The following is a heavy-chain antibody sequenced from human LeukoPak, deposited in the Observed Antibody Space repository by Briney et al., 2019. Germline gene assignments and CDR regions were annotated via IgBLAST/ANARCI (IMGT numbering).Heavy chain of an antibody. CDR2: VYYTGST. CDR1: GGSISSSGYY. J-gene: IGHJ5*02. CDR3: ARGSGTYYYDSGGYLNWFDP. V-gene: IGHV4-39*01. Sequence: PSETLSLTCPVSGGSISSSGYYWGWIRQPPGKGLEWIGTVYYTGSTYYNPSLKSRVTISEDTSRNQFSLKLNSVTAADTAVYYCARGSGTYYYDSGGYLNWFDPWGQGILVTVSS. D-gene: IGHD3-22*01.